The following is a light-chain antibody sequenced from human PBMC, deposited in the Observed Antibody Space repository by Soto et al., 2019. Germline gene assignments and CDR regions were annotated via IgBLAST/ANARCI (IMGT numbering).Light chain of an antibody. V-gene: IGLV4-69*01. CDR1: SGHSSYA. J-gene: IGLJ2*01. Sequence: QSVLTQSPSASASLGASVKLTCTLSSGHSSYAIAWHQQQPEKGPRYLMKLNSDGSHRKGDGIPDRFSGSSSGAERYLTISSLQSEDEADYYCQTWGSGIRVVFGGGTKLTVL. CDR3: QTWGSGIRVV. CDR2: LNSDGSH.